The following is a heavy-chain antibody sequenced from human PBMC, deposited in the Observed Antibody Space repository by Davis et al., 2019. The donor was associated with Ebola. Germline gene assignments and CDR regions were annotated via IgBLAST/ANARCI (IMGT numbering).Heavy chain of an antibody. CDR1: GFTFSSYS. Sequence: PGGSLRLSCAASGFTFSSYSMNWVRQAPGKGLEWVSSISSSSSYIYYADSVKGRFTISRDNAKNSLYLQMNSLRAEDTAVYYCARDEGFIAARDNNNWFDPWGQGTLVTVSS. V-gene: IGHV3-21*01. J-gene: IGHJ5*02. D-gene: IGHD6-6*01. CDR2: ISSSSSYI. CDR3: ARDEGFIAARDNNNWFDP.